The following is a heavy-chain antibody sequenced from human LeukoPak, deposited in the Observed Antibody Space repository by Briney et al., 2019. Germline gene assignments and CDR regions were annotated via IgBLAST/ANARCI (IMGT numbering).Heavy chain of an antibody. J-gene: IGHJ5*02. V-gene: IGHV3-49*04. CDR1: GFTFSSYV. D-gene: IGHD3-22*01. Sequence: PGRSLRLSCAASGFTFSSYVMHWVRQAPGKGLEWVGFIRSKAYGGTTEYAASVKGRFTISRDDSKSIAYLQMNSLKTEDTAVYYCTRATGYYDSSGYHVNWFDPWGQGTLVTVSS. CDR3: TRATGYYDSSGYHVNWFDP. CDR2: IRSKAYGGTT.